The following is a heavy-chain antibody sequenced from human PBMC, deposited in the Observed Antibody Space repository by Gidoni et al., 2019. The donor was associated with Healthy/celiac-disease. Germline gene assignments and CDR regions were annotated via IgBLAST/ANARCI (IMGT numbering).Heavy chain of an antibody. Sequence: QVQLQESGPGLVKPSQTLSLPFPLSGGSISRRGYYWRWIRQHPGKGLEWIGYIYYSESTYYNPALKSRVTISVDTSKNQFSLKLSSVTAADTAVYYCARDPFYPYDSSGYYRDAFDIWGQGTMVTVSS. CDR2: IYYSEST. CDR1: GGSISRRGYY. D-gene: IGHD3-22*01. J-gene: IGHJ3*02. V-gene: IGHV4-31*03. CDR3: ARDPFYPYDSSGYYRDAFDI.